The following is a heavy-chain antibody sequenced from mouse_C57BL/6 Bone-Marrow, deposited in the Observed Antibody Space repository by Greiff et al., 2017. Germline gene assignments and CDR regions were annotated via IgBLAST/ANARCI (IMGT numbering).Heavy chain of an antibody. CDR2: ISNGGGST. CDR3: ARLRVAY. V-gene: IGHV5-12*01. Sequence: EVKVVESGGGLVQPGGSLKLSCAASGFTFSDYYMYWVRQTPEKRLEWVAYISNGGGSTYYPDNVKGRFTISRDNAKNTLYLQMSRLKSEDTAMYYCARLRVAYWGQGTLVTVSA. CDR1: GFTFSDYY. D-gene: IGHD1-1*01. J-gene: IGHJ3*01.